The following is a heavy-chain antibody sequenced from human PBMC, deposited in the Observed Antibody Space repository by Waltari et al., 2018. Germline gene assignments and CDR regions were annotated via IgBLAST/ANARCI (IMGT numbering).Heavy chain of an antibody. CDR3: AKDPYGDWYFDL. V-gene: IGHV3-23*01. Sequence: EVQLLESGGGLVQPGGSLRLSCAASGFTFSSAALSWVRQAPGKGLGWVSAISGSGGSTYYADSVKGRFTISRDNSKNTLYLQMNSLRAEDTAVYYCAKDPYGDWYFDLWGRGTLVTVSS. CDR2: ISGSGGST. J-gene: IGHJ2*01. CDR1: GFTFSSAA. D-gene: IGHD4-17*01.